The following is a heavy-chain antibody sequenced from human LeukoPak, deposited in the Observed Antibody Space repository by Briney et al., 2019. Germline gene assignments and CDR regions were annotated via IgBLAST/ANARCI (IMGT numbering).Heavy chain of an antibody. CDR2: INHSGST. CDR3: ARGPPYDFWSGYYSRPRPNWFDP. D-gene: IGHD3-3*01. J-gene: IGHJ5*02. CDR1: GGSIRSSYYY. V-gene: IGHV4-39*07. Sequence: SETLSLTCTVSGGSIRSSYYYWSWTRQPPGKGLEWIGEINHSGSTNYNPSLKSRVTISVDTSKNQFSLKLSSVTAADTAVYYCARGPPYDFWSGYYSRPRPNWFDPWGQGTLVTVSS.